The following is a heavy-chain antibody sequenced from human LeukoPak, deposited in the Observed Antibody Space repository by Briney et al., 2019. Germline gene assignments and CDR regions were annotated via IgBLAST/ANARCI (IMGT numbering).Heavy chain of an antibody. V-gene: IGHV3-33*01. CDR2: IWYDGSNK. Sequence: GRYLRLSCAASGFIFSNHGMHWVRQAPGKGLEWVALIWYDGSNKYYADSVKGRFTISRDSSKNTLYLQMNSLRAEDTAVYYCARDRGSGYAFDIWGQGTMVTVSS. D-gene: IGHD3-22*01. CDR3: ARDRGSGYAFDI. CDR1: GFIFSNHG. J-gene: IGHJ3*02.